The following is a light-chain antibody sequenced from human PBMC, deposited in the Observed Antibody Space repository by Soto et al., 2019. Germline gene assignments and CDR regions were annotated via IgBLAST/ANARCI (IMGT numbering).Light chain of an antibody. Sequence: QSALTQPASVSGSPGQSITISCTGTSSDVGGYNYVSWYQQHPGKAPKLMIYDVSNRPSGVSNRFSGSKSGNTASLTISGLQAEDEAEYYFSTYTSTSTLPYAFVTGTKVTVL. CDR3: STYTSTSTLPYA. CDR2: DVS. V-gene: IGLV2-14*01. CDR1: SSDVGGYNY. J-gene: IGLJ1*01.